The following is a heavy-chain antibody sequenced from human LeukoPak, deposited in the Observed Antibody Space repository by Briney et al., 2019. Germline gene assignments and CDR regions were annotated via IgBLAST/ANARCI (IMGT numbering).Heavy chain of an antibody. CDR1: GFTFSSYE. Sequence: GGSLRLSCAASGFTFSSYEMNWVREAPGKGLEWVSYISSSGSTIYYAESVKGRFTISRDNAKNSLYLQMNSLRAEDTAVYYCASTGAYYYYGMDVWGKGTTVTVSS. CDR2: ISSSGSTI. J-gene: IGHJ6*04. V-gene: IGHV3-48*03. D-gene: IGHD3-10*01. CDR3: ASTGAYYYYGMDV.